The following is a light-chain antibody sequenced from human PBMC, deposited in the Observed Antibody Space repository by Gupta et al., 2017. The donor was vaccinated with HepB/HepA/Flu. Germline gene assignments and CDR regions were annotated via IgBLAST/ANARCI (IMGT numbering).Light chain of an antibody. CDR1: QSISSY. CDR3: QQTYSTPLG. V-gene: IGKV1-39*01. CDR2: GAS. Sequence: DIQINECPSSLSASVGDRVTITCRASQSISSYLNWYRQKPGKAPKLLIHGASSLQSGVPSRFSGSGSGTDFTLTISSLQPEDFATYYCQQTYSTPLGFGGGTKVEIK. J-gene: IGKJ4*01.